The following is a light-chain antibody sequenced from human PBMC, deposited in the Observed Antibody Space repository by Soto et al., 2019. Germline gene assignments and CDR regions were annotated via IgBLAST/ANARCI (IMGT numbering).Light chain of an antibody. Sequence: EIVMPQSTATLSLSPGERATLSCMASQSVSSYLAWYQQKPGQAPRLLIYDASNRATGIPARFSGSGSGTDFTLTISSLEPEDFAVYYCQQRSNWPWTFGQGTKVDNK. CDR1: QSVSSY. J-gene: IGKJ1*01. CDR3: QQRSNWPWT. CDR2: DAS. V-gene: IGKV3-11*01.